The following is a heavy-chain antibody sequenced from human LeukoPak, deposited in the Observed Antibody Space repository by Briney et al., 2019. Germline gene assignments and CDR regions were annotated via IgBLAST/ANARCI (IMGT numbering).Heavy chain of an antibody. CDR3: ARVSWSPGTSYYYMDV. J-gene: IGHJ6*03. V-gene: IGHV4-39*07. CDR2: IYYSGST. D-gene: IGHD1-1*01. Sequence: SETLSLTCTVSGGSISSSSYYWGWIRQPPGKGLEWIGSIYYSGSTYYNPSLKSRVTISVDTSKNQFSLKLSSVTAADTAVYYCARVSWSPGTSYYYMDVWGKGTTVTVSS. CDR1: GGSISSSSYY.